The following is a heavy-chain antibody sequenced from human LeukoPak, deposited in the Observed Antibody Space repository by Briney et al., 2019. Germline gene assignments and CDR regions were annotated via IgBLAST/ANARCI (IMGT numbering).Heavy chain of an antibody. CDR1: GFTFSSYA. D-gene: IGHD3-10*01. Sequence: GGSLRLSCAASGFTFSSYAMSWVRQVPGKGLEWVSTISGRGDSTDYAESVKGRFSISRDNSKNTLYLQMSSLRAEDTAVYYCERDQGGSGSFYWFDPWGQGTLVTVSS. V-gene: IGHV3-23*01. CDR2: ISGRGDST. CDR3: ERDQGGSGSFYWFDP. J-gene: IGHJ5*02.